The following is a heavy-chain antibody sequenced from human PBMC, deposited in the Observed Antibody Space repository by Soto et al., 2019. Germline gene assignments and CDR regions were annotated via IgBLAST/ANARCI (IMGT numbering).Heavy chain of an antibody. J-gene: IGHJ6*02. D-gene: IGHD3-10*01. CDR1: GGSISSGDYY. CDR3: ARALIYGSGSYYNTPDYYYGMDV. CDR2: IYYSGST. Sequence: SETLSLTCTVSGGSISSGDYYWSWIRQPPGKGLEWIGYIYYSGSTYYNPSLKSRVTISVDTSKNQFSLKLSSVTAADTAVYYCARALIYGSGSYYNTPDYYYGMDVWGQGTTVTVSS. V-gene: IGHV4-30-4*01.